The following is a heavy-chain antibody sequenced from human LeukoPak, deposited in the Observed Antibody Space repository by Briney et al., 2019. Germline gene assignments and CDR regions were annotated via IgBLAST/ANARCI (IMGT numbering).Heavy chain of an antibody. J-gene: IGHJ5*02. D-gene: IGHD2-2*01. CDR1: GFTFDDYA. CDR2: ISWNSGSI. CDR3: AKGRDKYQLLSKNWFDP. Sequence: GGSLRLSCAASGFTFDDYAMHWARQAPGKGLEWVSGISWNSGSIGYADSVKGRFTISRDNAKNSLYLQMNSLRAEDTALYYCAKGRDKYQLLSKNWFDPWGQGTLVTASS. V-gene: IGHV3-9*01.